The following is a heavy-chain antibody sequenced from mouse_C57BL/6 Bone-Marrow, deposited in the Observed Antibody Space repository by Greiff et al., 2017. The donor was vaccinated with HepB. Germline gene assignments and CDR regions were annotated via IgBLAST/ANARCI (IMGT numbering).Heavy chain of an antibody. J-gene: IGHJ3*01. V-gene: IGHV7-3*01. D-gene: IGHD1-1*01. CDR2: IRNKANGYTT. CDR3: ARDSSYGAWFAY. Sequence: EVKLVESGGGLVQPGGSLSLSCAASGFTFTDYYMSWVRQPPGKALEWLGFIRNKANGYTTEYSASVKGRFTISRDNSQSILYLQMNALRAEDSVTYYCARDSSYGAWFAYWGQGTLVTVSA. CDR1: GFTFTDYY.